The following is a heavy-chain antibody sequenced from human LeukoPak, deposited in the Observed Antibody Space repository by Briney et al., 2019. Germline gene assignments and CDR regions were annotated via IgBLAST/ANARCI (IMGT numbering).Heavy chain of an antibody. CDR1: GYTFTSYG. D-gene: IGHD3-10*01. CDR3: ATSFRAVNWFDP. J-gene: IGHJ5*02. Sequence: ASVKVSCKSSGYTFTSYGIIWVRQAPGQGLEWMGIINPSGGSTNYAQKFQGRVTMTRDTSTSTIYMEVSSLRSEDTAVYYCATSFRAVNWFDPWGQGNLVTVSS. V-gene: IGHV1-46*01. CDR2: INPSGGST.